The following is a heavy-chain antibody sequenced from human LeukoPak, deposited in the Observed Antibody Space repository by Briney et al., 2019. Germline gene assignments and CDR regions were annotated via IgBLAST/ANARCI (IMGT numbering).Heavy chain of an antibody. J-gene: IGHJ5*02. CDR3: ARLPTGYPNWVDP. Sequence: PSETLSLTCTVSGDSMTRSSYSWGWFRQPPGKGLEWIGTFHSSGSTYYTPSLKSRVTISVDTFKNQFFLRLNTVTAADTAVYYCARLPTGYPNWVDPWGQGILVTVSS. CDR2: FHSSGST. D-gene: IGHD3-9*01. CDR1: GDSMTRSSYS. V-gene: IGHV4-39*01.